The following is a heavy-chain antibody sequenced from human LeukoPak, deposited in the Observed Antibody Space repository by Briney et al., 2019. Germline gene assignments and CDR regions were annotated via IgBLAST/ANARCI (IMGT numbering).Heavy chain of an antibody. J-gene: IGHJ3*02. CDR3: ARCRLRTYGGNPDAFDI. CDR1: GFTVSSNY. CDR2: IYSGGSA. V-gene: IGHV3-53*01. Sequence: GGSLRLSCAASGFTVSSNYMSWVRQAPGKGLEWVSVIYSGGSAYYADSVKGRFTLSRDNSKNTLYLQMNSLRAEDSAVYYCARCRLRTYGGNPDAFDIWGQGTVVTVSS. D-gene: IGHD4-23*01.